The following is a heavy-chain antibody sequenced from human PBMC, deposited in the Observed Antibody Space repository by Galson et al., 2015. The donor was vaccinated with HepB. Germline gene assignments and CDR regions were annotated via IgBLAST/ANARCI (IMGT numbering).Heavy chain of an antibody. V-gene: IGHV3-48*01. CDR2: ISSSSSTI. J-gene: IGHJ4*02. Sequence: SLRLSCAASGFTFSSYSMNWVRQAPGKGLEWVSYISSSSSTIYYADSVKGRFTISRDNAKNSLYLQMNSLRAEDTAVYYCARGGEEGAADHGWGDYWGQGTLVTVSS. CDR3: ARGGEEGAADHGWGDY. D-gene: IGHD6-13*01. CDR1: GFTFSSYS.